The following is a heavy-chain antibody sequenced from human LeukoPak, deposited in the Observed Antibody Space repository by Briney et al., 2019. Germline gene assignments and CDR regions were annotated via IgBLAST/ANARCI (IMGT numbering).Heavy chain of an antibody. CDR2: IGIAGDT. CDR3: ARYSSGSALDI. Sequence: GGSLRLSCAASGFIISTNDMHWVRQAPGKGLEWVSAIGIAGDTYYAGSVKGRFTISRENAKNSLYLQMNSLRAGDTAVYYCARYSSGSALDIWGQGTMVTVSS. D-gene: IGHD1-14*01. V-gene: IGHV3-13*01. J-gene: IGHJ3*02. CDR1: GFIISTND.